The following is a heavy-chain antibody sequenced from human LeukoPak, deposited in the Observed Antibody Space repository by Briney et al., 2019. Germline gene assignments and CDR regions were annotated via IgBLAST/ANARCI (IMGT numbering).Heavy chain of an antibody. Sequence: SVKVSCKASGGTFSSYAISWVRQAPGQGLEWMGRIIPIFGTANYAQKFQGRVTITTDESTSTAYMELSSLRSEDTAVYYCARGPDIVVVPAAISEYFQHWGQGTLVTVSS. V-gene: IGHV1-69*05. CDR3: ARGPDIVVVPAAISEYFQH. J-gene: IGHJ1*01. CDR2: IIPIFGTA. CDR1: GGTFSSYA. D-gene: IGHD2-2*01.